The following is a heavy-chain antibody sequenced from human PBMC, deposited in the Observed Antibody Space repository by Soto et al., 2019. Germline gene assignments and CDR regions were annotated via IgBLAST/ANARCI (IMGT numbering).Heavy chain of an antibody. J-gene: IGHJ6*02. D-gene: IGHD1-26*01. CDR3: AREVVGATHYGMDV. V-gene: IGHV1-69*01. Sequence: QVQLVQSGAEVKKPGSSVKVSCKASGSTFSSYAISWVRQAPGQGLEWMGGIIPIFGTANYAQKFQGRVTITADESTSTAYMELSSLRSEDTAVYYCAREVVGATHYGMDVWGQGTTVTVSS. CDR1: GSTFSSYA. CDR2: IIPIFGTA.